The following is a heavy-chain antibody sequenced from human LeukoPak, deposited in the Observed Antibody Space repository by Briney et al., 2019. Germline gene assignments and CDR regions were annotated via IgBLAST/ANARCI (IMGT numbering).Heavy chain of an antibody. CDR3: ANVIAAATDAFDI. Sequence: GGSLRLSCAASGFTFSSYGMHWVRQAPGKGLEWVAVISYDGSNKYYADSVKGRFTISRDNSKNTLYLQMNSLRAEDTAVYYCANVIAAATDAFDIWGQGTMVTVSS. J-gene: IGHJ3*02. V-gene: IGHV3-30*18. CDR1: GFTFSSYG. D-gene: IGHD6-13*01. CDR2: ISYDGSNK.